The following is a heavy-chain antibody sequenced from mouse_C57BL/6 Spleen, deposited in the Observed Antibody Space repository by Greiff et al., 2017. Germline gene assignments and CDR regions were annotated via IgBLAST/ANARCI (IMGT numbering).Heavy chain of an antibody. V-gene: IGHV5-17*01. J-gene: IGHJ3*01. CDR3: ARPELYYVSSPPSAC. CDR2: ISSGSSTI. D-gene: IGHD1-1*01. CDR1: GFTFSDYG. Sequence: EVELVQPGGGLVKPGGSLKLSCAASGFTFSDYGMHWVRQAPEKGLEWVAYISSGSSTINYADTVKGRFTIARDNAKNTLFLQMTSLRSEDTAMYYCARPELYYVSSPPSACWGQGTLVTVSA.